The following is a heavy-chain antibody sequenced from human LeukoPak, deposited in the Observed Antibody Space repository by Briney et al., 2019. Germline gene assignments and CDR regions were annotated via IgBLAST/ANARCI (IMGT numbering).Heavy chain of an antibody. CDR1: GFTFSTYW. V-gene: IGHV3-74*01. CDR2: LNSDGSSI. J-gene: IGHJ4*02. D-gene: IGHD2-15*01. CDR3: AKQLRYCSDGSCYFPY. Sequence: GGSLRLSCEASGFTFSTYWMHWVRQGPGKGLVWVSRLNSDGSSIRYADSVKGRFTISRDNAKNTLSLQMNSLRAEDTAVYYCAKQLRYCSDGSCYFPYWGQGTLVTVSS.